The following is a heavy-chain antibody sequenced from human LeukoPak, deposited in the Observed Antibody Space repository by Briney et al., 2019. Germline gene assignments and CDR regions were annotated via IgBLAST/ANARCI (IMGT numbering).Heavy chain of an antibody. Sequence: RPGGSLRLSCAASGFIFSDHGMTWVRQVPGKGLEWVSGINWNGGSTGYVDSVKGRFTISRDNAKNVLFLHMNNLRAEDTAFYYCARGEWDLRDWGQGTLVIVSS. CDR1: GFIFSDHG. V-gene: IGHV3-20*04. D-gene: IGHD1-26*01. J-gene: IGHJ4*02. CDR3: ARGEWDLRD. CDR2: INWNGGST.